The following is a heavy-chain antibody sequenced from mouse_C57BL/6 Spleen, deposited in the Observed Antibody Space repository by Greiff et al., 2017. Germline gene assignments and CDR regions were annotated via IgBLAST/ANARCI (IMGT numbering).Heavy chain of an antibody. CDR3: AREDDGYYRAMDY. J-gene: IGHJ4*01. CDR2: IYPGDGDT. V-gene: IGHV1-80*01. CDR1: GYAFSSYW. D-gene: IGHD2-3*01. Sequence: QVQLQQSGAELVKPGASVKISCKASGYAFSSYWMNWVKQRPGKVLEWIGQIYPGDGDTNYNGKFKGKATLTADKSSSTAYMQLSSLTSEDSAVYFCAREDDGYYRAMDYWGQGTSVTVSS.